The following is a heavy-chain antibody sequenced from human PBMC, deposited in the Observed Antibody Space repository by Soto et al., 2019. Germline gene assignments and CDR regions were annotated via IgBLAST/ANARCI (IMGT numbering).Heavy chain of an antibody. CDR3: ESGGRDRGAFDI. CDR2: IYDSGDT. V-gene: IGHV4-59*01. Sequence: RKPPGKGLEWIGYIYDSGDTNYNPPLKSRVTISVDTSKNQLSLKLSSVTAADTAVYYCESGGRDRGAFDIWGQGTMVNVSS. J-gene: IGHJ3*02. D-gene: IGHD2-15*01.